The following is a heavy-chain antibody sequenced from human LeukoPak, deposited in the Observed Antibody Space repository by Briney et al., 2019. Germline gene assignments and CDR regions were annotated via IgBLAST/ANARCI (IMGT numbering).Heavy chain of an antibody. J-gene: IGHJ5*02. CDR2: VRYDGSNK. D-gene: IGHD2-2*02. Sequence: PGGSLRLSCAASGFIFSSYGMHWVRQAPGKGLEWVAVVRYDGSNKYYADSVKGRFTISRDNSKNTLYLQMNSLRAEDTAVYYCANLRPIYLYFDPWGQGTLVTVSS. V-gene: IGHV3-30*02. CDR3: ANLRPIYLYFDP. CDR1: GFIFSSYG.